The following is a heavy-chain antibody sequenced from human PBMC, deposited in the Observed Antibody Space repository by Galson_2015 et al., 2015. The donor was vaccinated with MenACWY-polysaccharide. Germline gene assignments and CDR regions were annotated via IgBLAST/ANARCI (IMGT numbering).Heavy chain of an antibody. V-gene: IGHV3-74*01. CDR3: ARLPIELRYDL. J-gene: IGHJ4*02. CDR2: INSDASDT. D-gene: IGHD3/OR15-3a*01. CDR1: GFTFSNYY. Sequence: SLRLSCEASGFTFSNYYMHWVRQAPGQGPVWVSRINSDASDTDYAESLKGRFTISRDNAINTLYLQMNSMRSEDTAVYYCARLPIELRYDLWGQGALVTVSA.